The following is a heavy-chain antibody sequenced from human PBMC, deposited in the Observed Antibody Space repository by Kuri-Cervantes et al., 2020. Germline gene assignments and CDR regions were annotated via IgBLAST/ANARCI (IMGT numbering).Heavy chain of an antibody. CDR3: ARERVGDTDYFDY. CDR1: GFTFSSYG. CDR2: ISYDGSNK. J-gene: IGHJ4*02. Sequence: GESLKISCAASGFTFSSYGMHWVRQAPGKGLEWVAVISYDGSNKYYADSVKGRFTISRDNSKNTLYLQMNSLRAEDTAVYYCARERVGDTDYFDYWGQGTLVTVSS. D-gene: IGHD1-26*01. V-gene: IGHV3-30*03.